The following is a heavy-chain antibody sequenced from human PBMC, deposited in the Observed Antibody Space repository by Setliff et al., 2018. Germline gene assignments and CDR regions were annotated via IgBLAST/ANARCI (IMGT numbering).Heavy chain of an antibody. CDR2: IIPIFGTA. CDR1: GGTFSSYA. D-gene: IGHD6-13*01. CDR3: AREEQQLVWFDP. V-gene: IGHV1-69*13. Sequence: SVKVSCKASGGTFSSYAISWVRQAPGQGLEWMGGIIPIFGTANYAQKFQGRVTITADESTSTAYMELSSLRSDDTAVYYCAREEQQLVWFDPWGQGTLVTVSS. J-gene: IGHJ5*02.